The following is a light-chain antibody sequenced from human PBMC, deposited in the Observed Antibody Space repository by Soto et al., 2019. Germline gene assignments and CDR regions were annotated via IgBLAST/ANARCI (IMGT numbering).Light chain of an antibody. Sequence: EIVLTQSPGTLSLSPGERATLSCRASQSVSSSYLAWYQQKPAQAPRLLIYGASSRATGITDRFSGSGSETDFTLTISRLEPEDFAVYYCQQYGSSPSTFGQGTKLEIK. CDR2: GAS. CDR3: QQYGSSPST. CDR1: QSVSSSY. J-gene: IGKJ2*01. V-gene: IGKV3-20*01.